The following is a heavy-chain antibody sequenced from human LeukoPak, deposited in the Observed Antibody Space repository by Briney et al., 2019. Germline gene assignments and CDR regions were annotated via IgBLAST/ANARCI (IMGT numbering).Heavy chain of an antibody. J-gene: IGHJ4*02. Sequence: ASVKVSFKASGYTFTSYGISWVRQAPGQGLEWMGWISAYNGNTNYAQKLQGRVTITTDTSTSTAYMELRSLRSDDTAVYYCARDHTIFGVGPFDYWGQGTLVTVSS. CDR3: ARDHTIFGVGPFDY. CDR2: ISAYNGNT. V-gene: IGHV1-18*01. CDR1: GYTFTSYG. D-gene: IGHD3-3*01.